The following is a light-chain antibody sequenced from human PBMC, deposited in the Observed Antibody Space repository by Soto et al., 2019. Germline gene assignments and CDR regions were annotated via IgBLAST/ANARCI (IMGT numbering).Light chain of an antibody. CDR1: SSDVGGYNY. CDR3: CSHAGDNTYV. CDR2: EVT. V-gene: IGLV2-8*01. Sequence: QSVLTQPPSASGSPGQSVTISCTGTSSDVGGYNYVSWYQQHPGKAPKLMIYEVTKRPSGVPDRFSGSKSGNTAPLTVSGLQAEDEADYFCCSHAGDNTYVFGTGTKLTVL. J-gene: IGLJ1*01.